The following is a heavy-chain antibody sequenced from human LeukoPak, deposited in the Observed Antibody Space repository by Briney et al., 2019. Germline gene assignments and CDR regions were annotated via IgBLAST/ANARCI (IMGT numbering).Heavy chain of an antibody. CDR1: GFTFSSYW. J-gene: IGHJ5*02. CDR2: INSDGSST. D-gene: IGHD4-17*01. Sequence: GGSLRLSCAASGFTFSSYWMHWVRQAPGKGLVWVSRINSDGSSTSYADSVKGRFTISRDNSKNTLYLQMNSLRAEDTAVYYCARDPGDYGDYAWFDPWGQGTLVTVSS. V-gene: IGHV3-74*01. CDR3: ARDPGDYGDYAWFDP.